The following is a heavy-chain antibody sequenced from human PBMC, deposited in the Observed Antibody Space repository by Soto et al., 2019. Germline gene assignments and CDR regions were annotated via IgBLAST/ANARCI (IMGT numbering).Heavy chain of an antibody. D-gene: IGHD2-8*01. CDR2: SRNKARSYTT. CDR1: GFTFSDHY. CDR3: VRDNGGGYSAFDY. J-gene: IGHJ4*02. Sequence: EVQLVESGGGLVQPGGSLRLSCAASGFTFSDHYMDWVRQAPGKGLEWVGRSRNKARSYTTEYAASVKGRFTVSRDDSKNSLYLQMNSLTIEDTAVYYCVRDNGGGYSAFDYWGQGALVTVSS. V-gene: IGHV3-72*01.